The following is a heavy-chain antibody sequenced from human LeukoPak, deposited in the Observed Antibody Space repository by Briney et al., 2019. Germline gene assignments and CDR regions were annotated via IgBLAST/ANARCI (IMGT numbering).Heavy chain of an antibody. J-gene: IGHJ2*01. CDR2: IFSGGTT. Sequence: GGSLRLSCAASGFSVSNNYMSWVRQAPGKGLEWVSVIFSGGTTYYADSVEGRFTISRNNSKNTLYLQMNSLRVEDTAVYYCAREGNADGDWYFDLWGRGTQVSVSS. CDR3: AREGNADGDWYFDL. D-gene: IGHD4-17*01. CDR1: GFSVSNNY. V-gene: IGHV3-53*04.